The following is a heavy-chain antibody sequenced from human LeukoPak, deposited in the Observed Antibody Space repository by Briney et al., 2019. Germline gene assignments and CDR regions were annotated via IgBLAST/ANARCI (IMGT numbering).Heavy chain of an antibody. CDR1: AFTFSSSA. Sequence: GGSLRLSCAASAFTFSSSAMSWVRQAPGKGREWVSSISGGGGVTYYADSVKGRFTIPRDNSKNTLYLQMNSLRAEDTAVYYSARKDTAMVIFDYWGQGILVTVS. D-gene: IGHD5-18*01. CDR2: ISGGGGVT. J-gene: IGHJ4*02. CDR3: ARKDTAMVIFDY. V-gene: IGHV3-23*01.